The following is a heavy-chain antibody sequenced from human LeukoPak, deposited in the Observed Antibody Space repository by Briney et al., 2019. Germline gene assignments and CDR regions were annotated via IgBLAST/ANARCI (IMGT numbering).Heavy chain of an antibody. D-gene: IGHD1-26*01. CDR3: ARDFSVGALIFSFGY. V-gene: IGHV3-30*03. Sequence: PGGSLRLSCAASGFTFSSYGMHWVRQAPGKGLEWVAVISYDGSNKYYADSVKGRFTISRDNSKNTLYLQMDSLRAEDTAVYYCARDFSVGALIFSFGYWGQGTLVTVSS. CDR2: ISYDGSNK. J-gene: IGHJ4*02. CDR1: GFTFSSYG.